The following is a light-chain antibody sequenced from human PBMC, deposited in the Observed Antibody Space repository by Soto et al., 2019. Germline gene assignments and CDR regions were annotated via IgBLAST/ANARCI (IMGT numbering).Light chain of an antibody. CDR3: QQYYSYSLI. Sequence: DIQMTQSPSTLSSSVGDRVTLSCRASQSISSTFYWYHQKPGKAPKMLIYKASSLASGVPSRMSGSGSGTHFTLTISSLQPADFATYYGQQYYSYSLIFGQGTKLEIK. CDR2: KAS. V-gene: IGKV1-5*03. J-gene: IGKJ2*01. CDR1: QSISST.